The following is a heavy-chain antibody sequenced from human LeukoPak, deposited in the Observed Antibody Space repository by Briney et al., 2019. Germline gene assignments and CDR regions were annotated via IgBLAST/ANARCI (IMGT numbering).Heavy chain of an antibody. J-gene: IGHJ3*02. D-gene: IGHD1-14*01. Sequence: GGSLRLSCAASGFTFSSYAMHWVRQAPGKGLEWVAVISYDGSNKYYADSVKGRFTISRDNSKNTLYLQMNSLRAEDTAVYYCAKDQRVAPRSNRGAFDIWGQGTMVTVSS. CDR1: GFTFSSYA. CDR3: AKDQRVAPRSNRGAFDI. V-gene: IGHV3-30-3*01. CDR2: ISYDGSNK.